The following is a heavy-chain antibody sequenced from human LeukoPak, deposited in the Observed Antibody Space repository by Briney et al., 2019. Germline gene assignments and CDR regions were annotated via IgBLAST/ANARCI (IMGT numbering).Heavy chain of an antibody. Sequence: GGSLRLSCAASGFTFSSYAMSWVRQAPGKGLEWVSAISNSGGSTNYADSVKGRFTISRDNSKNTLYLQMNSLRAEDTAVYYCAKRSCSGGSCNFDYWGQGTLVTVSS. CDR2: ISNSGGST. V-gene: IGHV3-23*01. CDR1: GFTFSSYA. J-gene: IGHJ4*02. D-gene: IGHD2-15*01. CDR3: AKRSCSGGSCNFDY.